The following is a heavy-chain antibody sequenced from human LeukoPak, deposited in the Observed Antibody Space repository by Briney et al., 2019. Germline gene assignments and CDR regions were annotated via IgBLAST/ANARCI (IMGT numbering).Heavy chain of an antibody. Sequence: ASGKVSCKASGYTFTSYGVSWVRQAPGQGLEWMGWISAYNGNTNYAQELQGRVTMTTDTSTSTAYMELRSLRSDDTAVYYCARDLRAELSHLSEPDYWGQGTLVTVSS. CDR3: ARDLRAELSHLSEPDY. CDR1: GYTFTSYG. CDR2: ISAYNGNT. J-gene: IGHJ4*02. V-gene: IGHV1-18*01. D-gene: IGHD2/OR15-2a*01.